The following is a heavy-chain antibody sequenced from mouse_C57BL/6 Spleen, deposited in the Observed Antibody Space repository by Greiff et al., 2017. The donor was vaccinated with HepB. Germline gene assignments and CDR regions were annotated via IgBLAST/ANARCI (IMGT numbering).Heavy chain of an antibody. J-gene: IGHJ4*01. CDR1: GYTFTSYW. Sequence: QVQLQQPGAELVMPGASVKLSCKASGYTFTSYWMHWVKQRPGQGLERIGEIDPSDSYTNYNQKFKGKSTLTVDKSSSTAYMQLSSLTSEDSAVYYCARRELGRDYYAMDYWGQGTSVTVSS. CDR2: IDPSDSYT. CDR3: ARRELGRDYYAMDY. V-gene: IGHV1-69*01. D-gene: IGHD4-1*01.